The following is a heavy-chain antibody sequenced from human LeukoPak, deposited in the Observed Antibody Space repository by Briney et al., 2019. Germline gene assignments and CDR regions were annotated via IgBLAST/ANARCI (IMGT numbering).Heavy chain of an antibody. CDR3: ARERKNYGGIDY. J-gene: IGHJ4*02. CDR2: IHYSGSI. CDR1: GGSINGYY. V-gene: IGHV4-59*01. Sequence: SETLSLTCTVSGGSINGYYWSWIRQPPGKGLEWIGYIHYSGSIKYNSSLKSRVTISVDTSKNQFSLKLNSVTAADTAEYYCARERKNYGGIDYWGQGTLVTVSS. D-gene: IGHD1-7*01.